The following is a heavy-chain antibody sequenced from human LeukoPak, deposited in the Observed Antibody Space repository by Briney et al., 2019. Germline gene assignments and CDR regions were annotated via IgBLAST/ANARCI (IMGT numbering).Heavy chain of an antibody. D-gene: IGHD6-13*01. CDR1: GYTFTGYY. V-gene: IGHV1-2*02. Sequence: SVKVSCKASGYTFTGYYMHWVRQAPGQGLEWMGWINPNSGGTNYAQKFQGRVTMTRDTSISTAYMELSRLRSDDTAVYYCARAGAPLIAAALLFDYWGQGTLVTVSS. J-gene: IGHJ4*02. CDR3: ARAGAPLIAAALLFDY. CDR2: INPNSGGT.